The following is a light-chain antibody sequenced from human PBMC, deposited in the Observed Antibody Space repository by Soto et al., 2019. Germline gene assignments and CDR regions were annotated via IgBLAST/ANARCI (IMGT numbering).Light chain of an antibody. V-gene: IGKV3-20*01. J-gene: IGKJ5*01. CDR3: QQYGRSVPIT. CDR2: GAS. Sequence: EIVLTQSPGTLSLSPGERATLSCRASQSVTSNYLAWYQQKPGQAPRLLIFGASSRATGIPDRFSGSGSGTDFTLTISRLEPEDFAVYYCQQYGRSVPITFGQGTRLEIK. CDR1: QSVTSNY.